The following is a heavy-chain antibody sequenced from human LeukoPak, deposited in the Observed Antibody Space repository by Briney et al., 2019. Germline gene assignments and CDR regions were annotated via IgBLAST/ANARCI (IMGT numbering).Heavy chain of an antibody. CDR3: ARAPRRSGAFDI. Sequence: ASVKVSCKASGYTFTSYGISWVRQAPGQGLEWMGWISAYNGNTNYAQKLQGRVTMTRDTSISTAYMELSSLRSEDTAVYYCARAPRRSGAFDIWGQGTMVTVSS. V-gene: IGHV1-18*01. J-gene: IGHJ3*02. CDR2: ISAYNGNT. CDR1: GYTFTSYG.